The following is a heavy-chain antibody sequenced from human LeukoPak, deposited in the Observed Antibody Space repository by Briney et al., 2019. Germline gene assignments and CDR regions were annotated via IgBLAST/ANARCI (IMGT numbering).Heavy chain of an antibody. CDR1: GGSISSSSYY. CDR3: AKDWSITGTRGFDY. CDR2: ISYDGSNK. V-gene: IGHV3-30*18. J-gene: IGHJ4*02. Sequence: PSETLSLTCTVSGGSISSSSYYWGWVRQAPGKGLEWVAVISYDGSNKYYADSVKGRFTISRDNSKNTLYLQMNSLRAEDTAVYYCAKDWSITGTRGFDYWGQGTLVTVSS. D-gene: IGHD1-20*01.